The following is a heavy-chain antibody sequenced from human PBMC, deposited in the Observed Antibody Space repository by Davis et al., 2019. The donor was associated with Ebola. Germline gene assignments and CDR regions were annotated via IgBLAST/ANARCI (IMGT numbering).Heavy chain of an antibody. CDR1: GGSISSYY. D-gene: IGHD4-17*01. Sequence: SETLSLTCTVSGGSISSYYWSWIRQPPGKGLEWIGHIHYSGSTHYNPSLKSRATTSVDTSKNQFSLSLSSVTAADTAVYYCARMPTVTADHWYFDLWGRGTLVAVSS. V-gene: IGHV4-59*01. CDR2: IHYSGST. J-gene: IGHJ2*01. CDR3: ARMPTVTADHWYFDL.